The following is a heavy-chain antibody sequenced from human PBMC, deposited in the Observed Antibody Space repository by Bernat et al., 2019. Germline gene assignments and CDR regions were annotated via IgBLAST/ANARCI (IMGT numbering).Heavy chain of an antibody. CDR3: ARVALICSGGTCYYYVDV. CDR2: MHYSGST. D-gene: IGHD2-15*01. CDR1: GDFITNYY. J-gene: IGHJ6*03. V-gene: IGHV4-59*01. Sequence: QVQLLQSGPGLVKPSETLSLTCTVSGDFITNYYWSWIRQSPGKGLEWIAYMHYSGSTNYNPSLASRVTVSVDTSKSQLSLKLSPVIAADAAVYYCARVALICSGGTCYYYVDVWGKGTTVTVSS.